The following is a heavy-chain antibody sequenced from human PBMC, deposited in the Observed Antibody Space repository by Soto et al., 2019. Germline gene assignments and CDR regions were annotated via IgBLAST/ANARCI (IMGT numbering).Heavy chain of an antibody. CDR3: VRDSHGDY. Sequence: EVQLVESGGGLVQPGGSLRLSCAGSGFTFSNYWMHWVRQAPGKGLEWVSRIDHDGPTDYADSVRGRFTMSRDNAENTLYLQMISLRPEDTAVYYCVRDSHGDYWGQGTVVTVSS. J-gene: IGHJ4*02. CDR2: IDHDGPT. CDR1: GFTFSNYW. V-gene: IGHV3-74*01.